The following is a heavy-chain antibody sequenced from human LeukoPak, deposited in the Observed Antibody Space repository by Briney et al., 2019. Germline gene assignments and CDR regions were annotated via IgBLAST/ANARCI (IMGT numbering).Heavy chain of an antibody. CDR1: GFTFSSSG. D-gene: IGHD4-17*01. Sequence: GGSLRLSCAASGFTFSSSGMHWVRQAPGKGLEWVAVISYDGEKTYYGDSVKGRFTISRDNSKNTLFLHMNSLRVDDTAVYYCAKVPPTSVTREGMDVWGQGTMVRVSS. CDR3: AKVPPTSVTREGMDV. V-gene: IGHV3-30*18. CDR2: ISYDGEKT. J-gene: IGHJ6*02.